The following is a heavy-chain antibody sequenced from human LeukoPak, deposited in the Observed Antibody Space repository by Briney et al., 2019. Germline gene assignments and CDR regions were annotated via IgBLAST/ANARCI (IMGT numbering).Heavy chain of an antibody. J-gene: IGHJ5*02. Sequence: SETLSLTCAVSGYSISSAYYWGWIRQPPGKGLEWIGSIYHSGSTYYNPSLKSRVTISVDTSKNQFSLKLSSVTAADTAVYYCARVKYRSSWYEGDWFNPWGQGTLVTVSS. CDR2: IYHSGST. D-gene: IGHD6-13*01. CDR3: ARVKYRSSWYEGDWFNP. CDR1: GYSISSAYY. V-gene: IGHV4-38-2*01.